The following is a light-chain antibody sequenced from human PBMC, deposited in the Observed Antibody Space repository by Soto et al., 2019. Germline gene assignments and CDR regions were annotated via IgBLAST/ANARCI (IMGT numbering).Light chain of an antibody. Sequence: QSALTQPRSVSGSPGQSVTISCTGTSSDIGGYNYVSWYQQNPGKAPKLMIYDVGKRPSGVPDRFSGSKSGNTASLTISGLQAEDEADYYCCSYTGSYTWVFGGGTKLTVL. CDR2: DVG. V-gene: IGLV2-11*01. CDR3: CSYTGSYTWV. J-gene: IGLJ3*02. CDR1: SSDIGGYNY.